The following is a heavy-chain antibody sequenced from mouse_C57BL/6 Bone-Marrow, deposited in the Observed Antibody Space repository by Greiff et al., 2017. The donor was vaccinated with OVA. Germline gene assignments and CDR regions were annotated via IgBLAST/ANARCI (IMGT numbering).Heavy chain of an antibody. V-gene: IGHV1-56*01. CDR1: GYTFTSHW. CDR3: ARGQEDSNPWFAY. J-gene: IGHJ3*01. CDR2: IFPGSGST. D-gene: IGHD2-5*01. Sequence: VKLQQSGPELVRPGASVKISCKAPGYTFTSHWMQWVRQRPGQGLEWIGEIFPGSGSTYYNEKFKGKATLTVDTSSSTAYMQLSSLTSEDSAVYFCARGQEDSNPWFAYWGQGTLVTVSA.